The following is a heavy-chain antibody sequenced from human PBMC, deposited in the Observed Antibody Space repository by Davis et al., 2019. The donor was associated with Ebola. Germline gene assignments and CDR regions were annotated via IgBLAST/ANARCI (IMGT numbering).Heavy chain of an antibody. J-gene: IGHJ3*02. CDR1: GAFIANSTFY. V-gene: IGHV4-39*07. CDR3: AREPQTYNMAVLITTRGAFHI. Sequence: PSETLSLTCTVSGAFIANSTFYWNWIRQSPGKGLEWIGSIYVGGSTQYNPSLKSRVTISVASSKNHPSLDLTSVTAADRAIYYCAREPQTYNMAVLITTRGAFHIWGQGTVVAVSS. D-gene: IGHD1-1*01. CDR2: IYVGGST.